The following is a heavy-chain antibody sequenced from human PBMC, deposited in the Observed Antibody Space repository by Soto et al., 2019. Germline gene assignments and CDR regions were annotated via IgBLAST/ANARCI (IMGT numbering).Heavy chain of an antibody. CDR3: TRLTYSSSSAPFDF. D-gene: IGHD6-19*01. CDR2: VFHSGST. V-gene: IGHV4-39*01. CDR1: GGSISSSLYY. J-gene: IGHJ4*02. Sequence: TXETLSLTCGVSGGSISSSLYYWGYIRQAPGKGLEWVGSVFHSGSTYYNPSLKSRLTISVDTSRNQFSLRLASVTAADTAIYYCTRLTYSSSSAPFDFWGQGNLVTVSS.